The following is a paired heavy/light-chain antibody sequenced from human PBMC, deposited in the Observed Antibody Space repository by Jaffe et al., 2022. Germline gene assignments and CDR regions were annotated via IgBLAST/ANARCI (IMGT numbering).Heavy chain of an antibody. V-gene: IGHV6-1*01. CDR2: TYYRSKWYS. D-gene: IGHD3-10*01. Sequence: QVQLQLSGPRLVKPSQTLSLTCAISGDSVSSDILAWSWIRQSPSRGLEWLGRTYYRSKWYSNYALSMRSRIIISPDTSQNRLSLQLNSVTPEDTAVYYCARGTGVGKGWLDPWGQGILVTVSS. CDR1: GDSVSSDILA. CDR3: ARGTGVGKGWLDP. J-gene: IGHJ5*02.
Light chain of an antibody. CDR3: QQSYDIPLT. CDR1: QNINNY. CDR2: AAS. V-gene: IGKV1-39*01. J-gene: IGKJ4*01. Sequence: DIQMTQSPSSLSASVEDRVIITCRASQNINNYLHWFQQKPGKAPELLIYAASNLQRGVPSRFSGSWSGTDFTLTISSLQPEDSATYYCQQSYDIPLTFGGGTKLEIK.